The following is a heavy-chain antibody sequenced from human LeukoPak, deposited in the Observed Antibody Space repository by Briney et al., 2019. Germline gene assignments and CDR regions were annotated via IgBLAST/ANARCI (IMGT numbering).Heavy chain of an antibody. V-gene: IGHV3-48*03. J-gene: IGHJ4*02. D-gene: IGHD2-2*01. CDR2: ISSGTTTI. CDR1: GFTFSSYE. CDR3: ARRYCSITSCTLDY. Sequence: GGSLRLSCTASGFTFSSYEMNWVRQAPGEGLEWVSYISSGTTTIYYANSVKGRFTISRDNAKNSLYLQMNSLRAEDTAVYYCARRYCSITSCTLDYWGQGTLVTVSS.